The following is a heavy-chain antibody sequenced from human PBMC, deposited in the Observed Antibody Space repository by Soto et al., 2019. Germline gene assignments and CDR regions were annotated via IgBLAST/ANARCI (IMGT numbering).Heavy chain of an antibody. V-gene: IGHV4-30-2*01. Sequence: PSETLSLTCAVSGGSISSGGYPWSWIRQPPGKGLEWIGYIYHSGSTYYNPSLKSRVTISVDRSKNQFSLKLSSVTAADTAMYYCVCNHYSGFYYFDPWGQGTLVTVSS. D-gene: IGHD2-15*01. CDR1: GGSISSGGYP. CDR3: VCNHYSGFYYFDP. J-gene: IGHJ5*02. CDR2: IYHSGST.